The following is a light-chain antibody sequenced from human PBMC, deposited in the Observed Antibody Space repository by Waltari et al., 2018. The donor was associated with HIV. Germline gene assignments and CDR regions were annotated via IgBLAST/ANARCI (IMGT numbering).Light chain of an antibody. CDR2: EVD. CDR1: SSDVGGFNL. J-gene: IGLJ3*02. Sequence: QSALTQPASVSGSPGQSITISCTGTSSDVGGFNLVSWYQHHPGKAPTVLIYEVDRRPAGGSDSFSGSKSGNTASLTISGLHAEDGADYYCCSYGGIGTFVFGRGTKLTVL. CDR3: CSYGGIGTFV. V-gene: IGLV2-23*02.